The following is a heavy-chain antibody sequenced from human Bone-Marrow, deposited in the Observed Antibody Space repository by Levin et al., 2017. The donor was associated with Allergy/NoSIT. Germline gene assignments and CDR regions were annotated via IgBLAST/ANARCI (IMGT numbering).Heavy chain of an antibody. D-gene: IGHD3-10*01. CDR1: GFTFSRFD. Sequence: GESLKISCAASGFTFSRFDMHWVRQAPGKGLEWVAIISYDGSSKSYANSVRGRFTISRDNSKNTLDLQMSSLRLEDMAVYYCARAHRDSSGSGSDHGMDVWGQGTTVTVSS. J-gene: IGHJ6*02. CDR2: ISYDGSSK. CDR3: ARAHRDSSGSGSDHGMDV. V-gene: IGHV3-30-3*01.